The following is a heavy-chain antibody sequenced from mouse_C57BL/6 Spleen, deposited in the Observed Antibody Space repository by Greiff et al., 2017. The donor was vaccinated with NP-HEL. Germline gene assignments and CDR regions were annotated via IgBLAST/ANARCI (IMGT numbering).Heavy chain of an antibody. CDR3: TRRANYAMDY. Sequence: QVQLQQSGAELVRPGASVTLSCKASGYTFTDYEMHWVKQTPVHGLEWIGAIDPETGGTAYNQKFKGKAILTADKSSSTAYMELRSLTSEDSAVYYCTRRANYAMDYWGQGTSVTVSS. CDR1: GYTFTDYE. J-gene: IGHJ4*01. CDR2: IDPETGGT. V-gene: IGHV1-15*01.